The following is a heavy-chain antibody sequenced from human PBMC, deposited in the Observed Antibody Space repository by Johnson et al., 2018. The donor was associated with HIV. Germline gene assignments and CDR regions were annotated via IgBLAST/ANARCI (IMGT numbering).Heavy chain of an antibody. CDR2: ISYDGSNK. CDR1: GFTFSSYV. V-gene: IGHV3-30-3*01. CDR3: ARDLGNWDSPRSAFDI. J-gene: IGHJ3*02. D-gene: IGHD1/OR15-1a*01. Sequence: QVQLVESGGGVVQPGRSLRLSCAASGFTFSSYVMHWVRQAPGKGLEWVAVISYDGSNKYYADSVKGRFSISRDNAKNSLYLQVNSLRAEDTAVYYCARDLGNWDSPRSAFDIWGQGTMVTVSS.